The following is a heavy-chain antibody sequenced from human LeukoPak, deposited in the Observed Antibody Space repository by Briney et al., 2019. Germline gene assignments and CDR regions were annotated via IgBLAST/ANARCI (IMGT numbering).Heavy chain of an antibody. CDR2: IYHSGST. V-gene: IGHV4-30-2*02. D-gene: IGHD1-26*01. CDR1: GGSISSGGYY. Sequence: SETLSLTCTVSGGSISSGGYYWSWIRQPPGKGLEWIGYIYHSGSTYYNPSLKSRVTISVDRSKNQFSLKLSSVTAADTAVYYCARIVGATDLPFDPWGQGTLVTVSS. CDR3: ARIVGATDLPFDP. J-gene: IGHJ5*02.